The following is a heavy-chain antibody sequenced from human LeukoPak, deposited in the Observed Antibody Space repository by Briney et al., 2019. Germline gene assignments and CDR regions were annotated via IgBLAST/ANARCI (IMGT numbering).Heavy chain of an antibody. V-gene: IGHV1-46*01. D-gene: IGHD6-13*01. CDR1: GYTFTNYY. CDR3: ARDSLRQQVVLNY. Sequence: ASVKVSCKASGYTFTNYYIHWVRQAPGQGLEWMGIINPSGGSTHYAQKFQGRLTMTRDTPTSTVYMELSSLRSEDTAVYYCARDSLRQQVVLNYWGQGTLVTVSS. CDR2: INPSGGST. J-gene: IGHJ4*02.